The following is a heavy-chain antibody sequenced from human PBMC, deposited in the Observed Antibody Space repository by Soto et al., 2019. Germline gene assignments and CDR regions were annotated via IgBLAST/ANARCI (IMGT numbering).Heavy chain of an antibody. CDR2: IYYSGTA. CDR3: AKYHYDVSPYSNYFDP. D-gene: IGHD3-22*01. CDR1: GDSISTKTYY. V-gene: IGHV4-39*01. J-gene: IGHJ5*02. Sequence: QLQLQESGPGLVKPSETLSLTCTVSGDSISTKTYYWGWIRQPPGKRLEWIGTIYYSGTAYYHPSLKSRVSISIDTSKSQFSLNLTSVTAADTAVYYCAKYHYDVSPYSNYFDPWGQGALVTVSS.